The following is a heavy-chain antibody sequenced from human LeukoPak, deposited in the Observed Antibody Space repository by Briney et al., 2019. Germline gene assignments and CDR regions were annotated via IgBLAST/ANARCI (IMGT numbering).Heavy chain of an antibody. J-gene: IGHJ4*02. CDR3: AREDSYYYGSGSYPFDY. D-gene: IGHD3-10*01. V-gene: IGHV3-21*01. CDR1: GFTFSSYS. Sequence: GGSLRLSCAAPGFTFSSYSMNWVRQAPGKGLEWVSSISSSSSYIYYADSVKGRFTISRDNAKNSLYLQMNSLRAEDTAVYYCAREDSYYYGSGSYPFDYWGQGTLVTVSS. CDR2: ISSSSSYI.